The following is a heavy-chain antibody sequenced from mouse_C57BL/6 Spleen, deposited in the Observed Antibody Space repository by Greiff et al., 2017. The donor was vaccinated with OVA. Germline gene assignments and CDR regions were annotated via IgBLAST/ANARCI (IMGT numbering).Heavy chain of an antibody. V-gene: IGHV5-17*01. J-gene: IGHJ2*01. CDR3: ARGLGEYFDY. CDR1: GFTFSDYG. D-gene: IGHD3-1*01. CDR2: ISSGSSTI. Sequence: EVKLVESGGGLVKPGGSLKLSCAASGFTFSDYGMHWVRQAPEKGLEWVAYISSGSSTIYYADTVKGRFTISRDNAKNTLFLQMTSLRSEDTAMYYCARGLGEYFDYWGQGTTLTVSS.